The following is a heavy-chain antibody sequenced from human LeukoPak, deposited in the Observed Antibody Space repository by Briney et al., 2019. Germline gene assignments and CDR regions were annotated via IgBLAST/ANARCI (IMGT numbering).Heavy chain of an antibody. Sequence: GGSLRLSCAASGFTSSSFAMSWVRQAPGKGPEWVSGISGSGDSIFYADSVKGRFTISRDNSKSTLYLQMNSLRAEDTAVYYCAHSRSDYVDDALDIWGQGTVVTVSS. CDR2: ISGSGDSI. V-gene: IGHV3-23*01. J-gene: IGHJ3*02. CDR1: GFTSSSFA. D-gene: IGHD4-17*01. CDR3: AHSRSDYVDDALDI.